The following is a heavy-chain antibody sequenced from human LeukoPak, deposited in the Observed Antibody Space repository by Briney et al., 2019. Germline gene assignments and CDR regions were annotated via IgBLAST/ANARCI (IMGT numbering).Heavy chain of an antibody. D-gene: IGHD3-3*01. V-gene: IGHV1-69*04. CDR2: IIPILGIA. J-gene: IGHJ4*02. CDR3: AGHYDFWSGYFTQEDYFDY. Sequence: GASVKVSCKASGGTFSSYAISWVRQAPGQGLEWMGRIIPILGIANYAQKFQGRVTITADKSTSTAYMELSSLRSEDTAVYYCAGHYDFWSGYFTQEDYFDYWGQGTLVTVSS. CDR1: GGTFSSYA.